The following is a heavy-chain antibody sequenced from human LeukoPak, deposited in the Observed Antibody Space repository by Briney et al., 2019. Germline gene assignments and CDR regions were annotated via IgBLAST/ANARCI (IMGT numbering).Heavy chain of an antibody. V-gene: IGHV3-64D*06. CDR3: VNQISGWVY. D-gene: IGHD6-19*01. Sequence: GGSLRLSCSASGFTFDSYEMHWVRQAPGKGLEYVSGISRNGRSTRNGDSVKGRFTISRDNSKNMLFLQMTSLRAEDTAAYYCVNQISGWVYWGQGTLVTVSS. J-gene: IGHJ4*02. CDR2: ISRNGRST. CDR1: GFTFDSYE.